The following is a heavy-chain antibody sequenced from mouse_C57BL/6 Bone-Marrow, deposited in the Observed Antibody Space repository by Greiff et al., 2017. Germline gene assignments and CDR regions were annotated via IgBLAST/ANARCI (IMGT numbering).Heavy chain of an antibody. V-gene: IGHV1-64*01. CDR1: GYTFTSYW. J-gene: IGHJ4*01. D-gene: IGHD1-1*01. Sequence: QVQLQQPGAELVKPGASVKLSCKASGYTFTSYWMHWVKQRPGQGLEWIGMIHPNSGSTNYNEKFKSKATLTVDKSSSTASMQLSSLTSEDSAVYYCARVHYYGSPFYYAMDYWGQGTSVTVSS. CDR2: IHPNSGST. CDR3: ARVHYYGSPFYYAMDY.